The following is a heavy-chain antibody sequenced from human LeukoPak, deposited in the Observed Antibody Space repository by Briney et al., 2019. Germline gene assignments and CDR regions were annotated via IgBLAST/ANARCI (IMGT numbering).Heavy chain of an antibody. CDR3: ARVGYSGHDFVY. CDR2: ISSSSSYI. J-gene: IGHJ4*02. D-gene: IGHD5-12*01. V-gene: IGHV3-21*01. Sequence: GGSLRLSCAASRFTFSSYSMNWVRQAPGKGLEWVSSISSSSSYIYYADSVKGRFTISRDNAKNTLYLQMNSLRAEDTAVYYCARVGYSGHDFVYWGQGTLVTVSS. CDR1: RFTFSSYS.